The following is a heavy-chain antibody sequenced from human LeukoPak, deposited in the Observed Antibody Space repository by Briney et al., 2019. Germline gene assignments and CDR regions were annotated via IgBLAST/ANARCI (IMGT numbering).Heavy chain of an antibody. CDR3: ARTGDYDFWSDYHFYYYYYMDV. V-gene: IGHV3-21*01. D-gene: IGHD3-3*01. Sequence: GGSLRLSCAASGFTFSSYSMNWVRQAPGKGLEWVSSISSSSSYIYYADSVKGRFTISRDNAKNSMYLQMHSLRAEDTAVYYCARTGDYDFWSDYHFYYYYYMDVWGKGTTVTVSS. J-gene: IGHJ6*03. CDR2: ISSSSSYI. CDR1: GFTFSSYS.